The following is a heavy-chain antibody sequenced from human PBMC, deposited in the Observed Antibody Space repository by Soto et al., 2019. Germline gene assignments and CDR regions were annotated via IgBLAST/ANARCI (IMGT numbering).Heavy chain of an antibody. Sequence: LSLTCTVSGGSVNSDFYYWSWIRQPPGKGLEWIGYIYYTGSTNYNPSLKSRVTISLDTSRNQFSLKLSSVTAADTAVFYCAREYSNSPEAFDYWGQGALVTVS. CDR3: AREYSNSPEAFDY. D-gene: IGHD6-6*01. CDR1: GGSVNSDFYY. CDR2: IYYTGST. J-gene: IGHJ4*02. V-gene: IGHV4-61*01.